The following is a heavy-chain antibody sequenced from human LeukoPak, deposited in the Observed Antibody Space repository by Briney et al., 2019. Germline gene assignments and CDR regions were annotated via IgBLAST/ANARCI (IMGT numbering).Heavy chain of an antibody. CDR2: ISSSGSTI. CDR1: GFTFSSYE. D-gene: IGHD1-1*01. Sequence: PGGSLRLSSAASGFTFSSYEMNWVRQAPGKGLEWVSYISSSGSTIYYADSVKGRFTISRDNAKNSLSLQMNSLRAEDTAVYYCARGYINGMDVWGQGTTVTVSS. V-gene: IGHV3-48*03. J-gene: IGHJ6*02. CDR3: ARGYINGMDV.